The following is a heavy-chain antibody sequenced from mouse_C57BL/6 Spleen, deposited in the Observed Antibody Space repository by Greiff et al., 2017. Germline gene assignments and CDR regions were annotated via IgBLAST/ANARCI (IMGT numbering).Heavy chain of an antibody. V-gene: IGHV1-64*01. CDR1: GYTFTSYW. D-gene: IGHD1-1*01. CDR3: TYGSRGFDV. J-gene: IGHJ1*03. CDR2: IHPNSGST. Sequence: QVHVKQPGAELVKPGASVKLSCKASGYTFTSYWMHWVKQRPGQGLEWIGMIHPNSGSTNYNEKFKSKATLTVDKSSSTAYMQLSSLTSEDSAVYYCTYGSRGFDVWGTGTTVTVSS.